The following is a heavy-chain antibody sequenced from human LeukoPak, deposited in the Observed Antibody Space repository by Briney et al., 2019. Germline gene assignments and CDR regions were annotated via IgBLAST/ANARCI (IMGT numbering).Heavy chain of an antibody. CDR2: IKQDGSEK. CDR3: ARSARLMKGVVEVTALDD. J-gene: IGHJ4*02. D-gene: IGHD3-3*01. V-gene: IGHV3-7*01. CDR1: GFTFSSYW. Sequence: GGSLRLSCAASGFTFSSYWMSWVRQAPGKGLEWVANIKQDGSEKYYVDSVKGRFTISRDNSKNTLYLQMNSLRAEDTAVYYCARSARLMKGVVEVTALDDWGQGTLVTVSS.